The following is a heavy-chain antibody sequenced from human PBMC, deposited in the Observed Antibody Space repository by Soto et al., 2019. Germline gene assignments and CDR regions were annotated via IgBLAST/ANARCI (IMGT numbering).Heavy chain of an antibody. J-gene: IGHJ4*02. D-gene: IGHD1-26*01. Sequence: GGSLRLSCAASGFTFSSYGMHWVRQAPGKGLEWVAVIWYDGSNKYYADSVKGRFTISRDNSKNTLYLQMNSLRAEDTAVYYCARDLVGATNFGSPLGYWGQGTLVTVSS. CDR3: ARDLVGATNFGSPLGY. CDR2: IWYDGSNK. V-gene: IGHV3-33*01. CDR1: GFTFSSYG.